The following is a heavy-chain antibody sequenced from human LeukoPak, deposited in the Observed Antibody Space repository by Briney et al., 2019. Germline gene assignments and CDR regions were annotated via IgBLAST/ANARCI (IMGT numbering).Heavy chain of an antibody. D-gene: IGHD4-17*01. CDR3: ARQATVTSPFDY. Sequence: SETLSLTCTVSGGSISSYYWSWLRQPPGKGLEWIGYIYYSGRINYNPSLKSRVTISVDTSKNQFSLKLDSVTAADTAVYYCARQATVTSPFDYWGQGTLVTVSS. CDR1: GGSISSYY. CDR2: IYYSGRI. J-gene: IGHJ4*02. V-gene: IGHV4-59*08.